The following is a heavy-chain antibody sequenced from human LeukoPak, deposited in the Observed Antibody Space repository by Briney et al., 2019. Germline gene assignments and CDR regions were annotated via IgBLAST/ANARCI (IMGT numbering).Heavy chain of an antibody. CDR1: GGSISSYY. V-gene: IGHV4-59*01. Sequence: SETLSLTCTVSGGSISSYYWSWIRQPPGKGLEWVGYIYYSWSTNYNPSLKSRVTISVDTSKNQFSLKLSSVTAADTAVYYCARDYYYDSSGYYGDAFDIWGQGTMVTVSS. D-gene: IGHD3-22*01. CDR3: ARDYYYDSSGYYGDAFDI. J-gene: IGHJ3*02. CDR2: IYYSWST.